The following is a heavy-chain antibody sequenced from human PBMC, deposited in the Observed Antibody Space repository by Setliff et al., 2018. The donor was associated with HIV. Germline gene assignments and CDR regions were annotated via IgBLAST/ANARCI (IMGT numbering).Heavy chain of an antibody. V-gene: IGHV1-46*01. CDR2: IDPNGGAT. CDR3: ARAGGGATDQAFDI. CDR1: GYTFTSYF. D-gene: IGHD2-2*01. Sequence: ASVKVSCKAFGYTFTSYFLHWVRQAPGQGLEWLGIIDPNGGATNNAQKLQGRLTVTTETSTGTIYMGLSNLKSDDSAVYYCARAGGGATDQAFDIWGQGTMVTVSS. J-gene: IGHJ3*02.